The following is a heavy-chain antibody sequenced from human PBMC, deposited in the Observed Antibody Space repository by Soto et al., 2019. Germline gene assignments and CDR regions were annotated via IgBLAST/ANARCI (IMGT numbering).Heavy chain of an antibody. D-gene: IGHD1-26*01. V-gene: IGHV3-43D*04. J-gene: IGHJ4*02. Sequence: GGSLRLSCAASGFTFDEYAMHWVRQSPGKGLEWVSLISWDGDTIFYADSVKGRFTISRDNNKNSLYLQMTSLRSEDTAFYYCAKGISYLASLDSWGQGT. CDR3: AKGISYLASLDS. CDR1: GFTFDEYA. CDR2: ISWDGDTI.